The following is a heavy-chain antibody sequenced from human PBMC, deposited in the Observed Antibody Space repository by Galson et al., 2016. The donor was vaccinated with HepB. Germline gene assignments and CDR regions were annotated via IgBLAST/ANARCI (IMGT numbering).Heavy chain of an antibody. J-gene: IGHJ5*02. CDR2: IDPADSDT. D-gene: IGHD3-3*01. Sequence: QSGAEVKMPGESLKISCETSGYNFSTHWIGWVRQMPGKGLEWMGIIDPADSDTRYSPSFEGQVTISVDRSISTAYLQWSSLKASDSAMYYCARQSGMTILGVVPDWFDPWGQGSLVTVSS. CDR1: GYNFSTHW. CDR3: ARQSGMTILGVVPDWFDP. V-gene: IGHV5-51*01.